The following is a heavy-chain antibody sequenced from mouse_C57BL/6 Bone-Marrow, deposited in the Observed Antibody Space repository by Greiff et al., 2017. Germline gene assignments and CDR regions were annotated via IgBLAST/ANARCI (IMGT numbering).Heavy chain of an antibody. J-gene: IGHJ4*01. CDR1: GFTFSSYT. D-gene: IGHD1-1*01. V-gene: IGHV5-9*01. Sequence: EVQGVESGGGLVKPGGSLKLSCAASGFTFSSYTLSWVRQTPEKRLEWVATISGGGGNPYYPDSVKGRFPISRDNAKNTLYLQMSSLRSEDTALYYCARKGLLGAMDYWGQGTSVTVSS. CDR3: ARKGLLGAMDY. CDR2: ISGGGGNP.